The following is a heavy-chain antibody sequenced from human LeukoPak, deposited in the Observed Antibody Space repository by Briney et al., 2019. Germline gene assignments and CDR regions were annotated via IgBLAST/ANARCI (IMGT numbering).Heavy chain of an antibody. J-gene: IGHJ4*02. Sequence: SETLSLTCTVSGGSISSGDYYWSWIRQPPGKGLEWIGYIYYSGSTYYNPSLKSRVTISVDTSKNQFSLKLSSVTAADTAVYYCAREGVRSAADYWGQGTLVTVSS. V-gene: IGHV4-30-4*01. CDR2: IYYSGST. CDR1: GGSISSGDYY. D-gene: IGHD3-16*01. CDR3: AREGVRSAADY.